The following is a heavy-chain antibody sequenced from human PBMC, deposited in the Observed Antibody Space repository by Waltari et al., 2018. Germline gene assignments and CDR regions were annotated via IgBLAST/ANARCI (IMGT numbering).Heavy chain of an antibody. CDR3: ARLGIAAAGTIFDY. V-gene: IGHV4-34*01. J-gene: IGHJ4*02. CDR2: INHSGST. CDR1: GGSFSGYY. D-gene: IGHD6-13*01. Sequence: QVQLQQWGAGLLKPSETLSLTCAVYGGSFSGYYWSWIRQPPGKGLEWIGEINHSGSTNYNPSLKSRVTISVDTSKNQFSLKLSSVTAADTAVYYCARLGIAAAGTIFDYWGQGTLVTVSS.